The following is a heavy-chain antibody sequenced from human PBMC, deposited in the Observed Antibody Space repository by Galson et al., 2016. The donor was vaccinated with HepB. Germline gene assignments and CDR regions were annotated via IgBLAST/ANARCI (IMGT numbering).Heavy chain of an antibody. V-gene: IGHV4-4*07. CDR1: GGSISDYS. CDR3: TRDFDS. Sequence: ETLSLTCSVSGGSISDYSWSWIRQPAGKRPEWIGLIYSSGTTHYNPSLKSRATLSVDASKNQISLRLASATAADTAVYYCTRDFDSWGQGTLVTVSS. CDR2: IYSSGTT. J-gene: IGHJ4*02.